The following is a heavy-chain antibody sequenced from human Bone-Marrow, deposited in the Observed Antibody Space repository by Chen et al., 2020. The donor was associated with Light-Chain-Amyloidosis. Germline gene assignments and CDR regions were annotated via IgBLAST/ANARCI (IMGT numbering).Heavy chain of an antibody. V-gene: IGHV4-30-4*01. D-gene: IGHD6-19*01. CDR3: ARINSGWGSVPHYYFDY. Sequence: QVQLQESGPGLVKPSQTLSLTCTVPGGSISGGDYYWSWIRQPPGKGLEWIAYIFYSGTTYYNSALESRISISLDTSKNQLSLNLSSVTAADTAVYFCARINSGWGSVPHYYFDYWGQGILVTVSS. CDR2: IFYSGTT. J-gene: IGHJ4*02. CDR1: GGSISGGDYY.